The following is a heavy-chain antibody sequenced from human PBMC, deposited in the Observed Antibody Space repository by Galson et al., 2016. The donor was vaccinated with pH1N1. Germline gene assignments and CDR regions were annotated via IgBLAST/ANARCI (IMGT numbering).Heavy chain of an antibody. V-gene: IGHV1-2*02. CDR2: INSKSGGT. CDR1: GYTLNGYY. CDR3: VENFYDERGGYDPSYFQH. D-gene: IGHD3-22*01. J-gene: IGHJ1*01. Sequence: SVKVSCKASGYTLNGYYLHWVRQAPGQGLEWMGWINSKSGGTNYAQSFQGRVTMTRYTSMSTDQMELTRLIVDDPAVYYCVENFYDERGGYDPSYFQHWGQGTLVTVSS.